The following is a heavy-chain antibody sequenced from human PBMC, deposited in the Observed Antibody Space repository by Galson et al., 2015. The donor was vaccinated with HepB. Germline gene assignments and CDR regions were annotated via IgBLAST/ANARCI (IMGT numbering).Heavy chain of an antibody. CDR3: TRDRYCSSTSCLRQGRYYSYGMDV. J-gene: IGHJ6*02. D-gene: IGHD2-2*01. CDR1: GFTFSSYA. CDR2: IRSKANSYAT. V-gene: IGHV3-73*01. Sequence: SLRLSCAASGFTFSSYAMHWVRQASGKGLEWVGRIRSKANSYATAYAASVKGRFTISRDDSKNTAYLQMNSLKTEDTAVYSCTRDRYCSSTSCLRQGRYYSYGMDVWGQGTTVTVSS.